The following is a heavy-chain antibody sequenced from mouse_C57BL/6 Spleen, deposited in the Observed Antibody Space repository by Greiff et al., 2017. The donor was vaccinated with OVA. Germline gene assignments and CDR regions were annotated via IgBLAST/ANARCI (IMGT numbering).Heavy chain of an antibody. CDR2: IYPGDGDT. V-gene: IGHV1-80*01. CDR1: GYAFSSYW. Sequence: VQLQQSGAELVKPGASVKISCKASGYAFSSYWMNWVKQRPGKGLEWIGQIYPGDGDTNYNGKFKGKATLTADKSSSTAYMQLSSLTSEDSAVYFCARDYDADYYAMDYWGQGTSVTVSS. CDR3: ARDYDADYYAMDY. J-gene: IGHJ4*01. D-gene: IGHD2-4*01.